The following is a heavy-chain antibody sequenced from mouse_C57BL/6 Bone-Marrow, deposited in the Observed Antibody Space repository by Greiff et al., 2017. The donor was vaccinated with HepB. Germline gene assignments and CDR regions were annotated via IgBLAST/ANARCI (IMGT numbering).Heavy chain of an antibody. V-gene: IGHV5-17*01. J-gene: IGHJ2*01. CDR2: ISSGSSTI. D-gene: IGHD4-1*01. CDR1: GFTFSDYG. Sequence: EVKLMESGGGLVKPGGSLKLSCAASGFTFSDYGMHWVRQAPEKGLEWVAYISSGSSTIYYADTVKGRFTISRDNAKNTLFLQMTRLRSEDTAMYYCARDWYYFDYWGQGTTLTVSS. CDR3: ARDWYYFDY.